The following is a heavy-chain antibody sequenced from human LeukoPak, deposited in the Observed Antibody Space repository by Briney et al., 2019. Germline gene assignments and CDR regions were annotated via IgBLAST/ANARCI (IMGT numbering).Heavy chain of an antibody. J-gene: IGHJ4*02. V-gene: IGHV3-74*01. CDR1: GFTFSTYW. Sequence: PGGSLRLSCAASGFTFSTYWMHWVRQAPGKGLVWVSHINSDGSSTNYADSVKGRFTISRDNAKNTLYLQMNSLRAEDTAVYYCAGPMTEIDYCGQGTLVTVSS. D-gene: IGHD2-21*02. CDR3: AGPMTEIDY. CDR2: INSDGSST.